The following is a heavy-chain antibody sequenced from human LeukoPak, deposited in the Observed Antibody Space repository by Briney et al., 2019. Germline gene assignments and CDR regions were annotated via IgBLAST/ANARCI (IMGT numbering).Heavy chain of an antibody. CDR3: ARGEDYGDHFDY. V-gene: IGHV3-23*01. J-gene: IGHJ4*02. CDR2: ISGSGGST. D-gene: IGHD4-17*01. CDR1: GFTFSSYA. Sequence: GGSLRLSCAASGFTFSSYAMSWVRQAPGKGLEWVSAISGSGGSTYYADSVKGRFTISRDNSKNTLYLQMNSLRAEDTAVYYCARGEDYGDHFDYWGQGTLVTVSS.